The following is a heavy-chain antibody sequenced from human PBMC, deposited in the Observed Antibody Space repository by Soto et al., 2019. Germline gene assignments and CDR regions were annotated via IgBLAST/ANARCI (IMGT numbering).Heavy chain of an antibody. J-gene: IGHJ4*02. CDR1: GDSIRSDKW. Sequence: QVQLQESGPGLVKPSGTLSLIWAVSGDSIRSDKWWSWVRQPPGKGLEWIGEIYHSGSTKYNPSLKSRVTISVDKSKNQFSLNVISVTDADTAVYYCARGETQQQRDYWGQGTLVTVSS. CDR3: ARGETQQQRDY. CDR2: IYHSGST. V-gene: IGHV4-4*02. D-gene: IGHD6-13*01.